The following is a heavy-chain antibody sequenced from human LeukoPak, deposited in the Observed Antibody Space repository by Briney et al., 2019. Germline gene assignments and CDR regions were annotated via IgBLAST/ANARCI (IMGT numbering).Heavy chain of an antibody. CDR3: ARDAGGYSYGYLDY. D-gene: IGHD5-18*01. Sequence: GGSLRLSCAASGFTFSSYWMHWVRQAPGKGLVWVSRINSDGSSTSYADSVKGRFTISRDNAKNTLYLQMSSLRAEDTAVYYCARDAGGYSYGYLDYWGQGTLVTVSS. CDR1: GFTFSSYW. CDR2: INSDGSST. V-gene: IGHV3-74*01. J-gene: IGHJ4*02.